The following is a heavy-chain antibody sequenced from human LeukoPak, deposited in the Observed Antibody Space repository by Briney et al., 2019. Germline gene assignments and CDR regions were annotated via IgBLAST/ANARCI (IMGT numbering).Heavy chain of an antibody. V-gene: IGHV4-34*01. Sequence: PETLSLTCAVYGGSFSGYYWSWIRQPPGKGLEWIGEINHSGSTNYNPSLKSRVTISVDTSKNQFSLKLSSVTAADTAVYYCASTLPLNYYDSSGYYSWGQGTLVTVSS. CDR1: GGSFSGYY. D-gene: IGHD3-22*01. CDR3: ASTLPLNYYDSSGYYS. J-gene: IGHJ4*02. CDR2: INHSGST.